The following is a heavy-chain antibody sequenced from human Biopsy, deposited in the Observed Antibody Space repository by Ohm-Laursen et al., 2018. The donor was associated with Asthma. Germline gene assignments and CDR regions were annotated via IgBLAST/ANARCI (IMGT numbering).Heavy chain of an antibody. V-gene: IGHV1-69*13. CDR3: ARKAGSCISRTCYSLDF. CDR2: INSVFGTT. D-gene: IGHD2-2*01. J-gene: IGHJ4*02. CDR1: GGTFNTYV. Sequence: SVKISCKSLGGTFNTYVIGWVRQAPGQGLEWIGGINSVFGTTTYPQKFQDRVTITADDSTSTVYMELSSLRSEDTAVYYCARKAGSCISRTCYSLDFWGQGTLVTVSS.